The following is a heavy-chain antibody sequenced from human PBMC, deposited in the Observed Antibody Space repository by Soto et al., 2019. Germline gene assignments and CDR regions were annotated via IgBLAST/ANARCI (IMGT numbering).Heavy chain of an antibody. D-gene: IGHD3-22*01. V-gene: IGHV4-34*01. CDR1: GGSFSGYY. CDR3: ARRSYYYDSSPKGAFDI. CDR2: INHSGST. Sequence: SETLSLTCAVYGGSFSGYYWSWIRQPPGKGLEWIGEINHSGSTDYNPSLKSRVTISVDTSKNQFSLKLSSVTAADTAVYYCARRSYYYDSSPKGAFDIWGQGTMVTVSS. J-gene: IGHJ3*02.